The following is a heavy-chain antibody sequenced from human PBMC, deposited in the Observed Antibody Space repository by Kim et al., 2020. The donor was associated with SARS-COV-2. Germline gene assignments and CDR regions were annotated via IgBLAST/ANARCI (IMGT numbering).Heavy chain of an antibody. CDR1: GYSFTSYW. Sequence: GESLKISCKGSGYSFTSYWISWVRQMPGKGLEWMGRIDPSDSYTNYSPSFQGHVTISADKSISTAYLQWSSLKASDTAMYYCVRVYYDSSGYYTSRYYYYYGMDVWGQGTTVTVSS. D-gene: IGHD3-22*01. CDR2: IDPSDSYT. CDR3: VRVYYDSSGYYTSRYYYYYGMDV. V-gene: IGHV5-10-1*01. J-gene: IGHJ6*02.